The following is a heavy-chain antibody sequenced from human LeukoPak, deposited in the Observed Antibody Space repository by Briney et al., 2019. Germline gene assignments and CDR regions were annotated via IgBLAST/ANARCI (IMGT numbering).Heavy chain of an antibody. D-gene: IGHD3-10*01. J-gene: IGHJ4*02. CDR3: AHAPTAKLWFWELLALFDY. Sequence: SGPTLVKPTQTLTLTCTFSGFSLSTSGVGVGWIRQPPGKALEWLALIYWNDDKRYSPSQNTRITITTDTYKIQVVLTMSNMAPVDTATYFCAHAPTAKLWFWELLALFDYCGQATLVTVSS. CDR2: IYWNDDK. CDR1: GFSLSTSGVG. V-gene: IGHV2-5*01.